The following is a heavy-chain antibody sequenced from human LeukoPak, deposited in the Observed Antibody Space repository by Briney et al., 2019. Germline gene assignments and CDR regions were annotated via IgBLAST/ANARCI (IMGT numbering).Heavy chain of an antibody. J-gene: IGHJ3*02. D-gene: IGHD4-17*01. CDR1: GFTVNSNY. V-gene: IGHV3-53*01. Sequence: PGGSLRLSCAASGFTVNSNYMSWVRQAPGKGLEWVSVIYSGGTTYYADSVKGRFTISRDNSNNTLYLQMNSLRAEDTAVYYCARGPVTKFEIWGQGTILTVSS. CDR3: ARGPVTKFEI. CDR2: IYSGGTT.